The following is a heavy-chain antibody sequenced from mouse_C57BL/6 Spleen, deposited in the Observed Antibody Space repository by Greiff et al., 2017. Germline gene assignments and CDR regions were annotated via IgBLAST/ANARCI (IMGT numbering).Heavy chain of an antibody. J-gene: IGHJ2*01. D-gene: IGHD4-1*01. CDR1: GYTFSSSW. CDR3: ARRDTGTCFDY. V-gene: IGHV1-82*01. Sequence: VQLQQSGPELVKPGASVKLSCKASGYTFSSSWMHWVKQRPGPGLEWIGRIYPSCGATKYNGKFKGKATLTADKSSSTAYMQLSSLTSEDSAVYYCARRDTGTCFDYWGKGTTLTVSS. CDR2: IYPSCGAT.